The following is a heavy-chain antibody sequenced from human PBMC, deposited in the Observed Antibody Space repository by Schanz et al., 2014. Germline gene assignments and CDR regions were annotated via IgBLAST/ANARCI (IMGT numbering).Heavy chain of an antibody. V-gene: IGHV3-11*01. CDR3: ARAPPPYSSSPYYWYYGMDV. CDR1: GFTFSDYY. Sequence: VQLVESGGGLVKPGGSLRLSCAASGFTFSDYYMNWIRQAPGKGLEWVSYISNSGYTIYYADSVKGRFTISRDNAKNSLYLQMNSLSAEDPAVYSCARAPPPYSSSPYYWYYGMDVWGQGTTVTVSS. D-gene: IGHD6-6*01. J-gene: IGHJ6*02. CDR2: ISNSGYTI.